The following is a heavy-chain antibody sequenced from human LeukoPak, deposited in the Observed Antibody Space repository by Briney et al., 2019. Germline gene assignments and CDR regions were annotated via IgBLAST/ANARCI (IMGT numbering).Heavy chain of an antibody. Sequence: GGSLRLSCAASGFTFSTYGMHWVRQAPGKGLEWVAFIRYDGSNKYYADSVKGRFTISRDNSKNTLYLQMNSLRAEDTAVYYCARGEWDPYDVSGYYGDYWGQGTLVTVSS. J-gene: IGHJ4*02. D-gene: IGHD3-22*01. CDR1: GFTFSTYG. CDR2: IRYDGSNK. CDR3: ARGEWDPYDVSGYYGDY. V-gene: IGHV3-30*02.